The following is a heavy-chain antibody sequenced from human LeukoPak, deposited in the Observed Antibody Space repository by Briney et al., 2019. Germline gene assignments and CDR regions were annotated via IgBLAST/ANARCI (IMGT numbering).Heavy chain of an antibody. Sequence: GASVKVSCKASGYTFTGYYMHWVRQAPGQGLEWMGWINPNSGGTDYAQKFQGRVTMTRDTSISTAYMELSRLRSDDTAVYYCARVPGYSYGSFDYWGQGTLVTVSS. CDR3: ARVPGYSYGSFDY. V-gene: IGHV1-2*02. J-gene: IGHJ4*02. CDR1: GYTFTGYY. D-gene: IGHD5-18*01. CDR2: INPNSGGT.